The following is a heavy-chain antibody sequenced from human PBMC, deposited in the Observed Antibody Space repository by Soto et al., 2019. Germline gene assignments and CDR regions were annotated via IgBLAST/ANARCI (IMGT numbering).Heavy chain of an antibody. J-gene: IGHJ4*02. CDR1: GYTFTSYD. CDR2: MNPNSGNP. D-gene: IGHD3-3*01. CDR3: ARSRPYDDFCSGPGD. V-gene: IGHV1-8*01. Sequence: QVQLVQSGAEVKKPGASVKVSCKDSGYTFTSYDINWVRQATGQGLEWMGWMNPNSGNPGYAQKFQGRVTIYRNTSIRTAYMELSSLRSEDTAVYYCARSRPYDDFCSGPGDWGQGTLVTVSS.